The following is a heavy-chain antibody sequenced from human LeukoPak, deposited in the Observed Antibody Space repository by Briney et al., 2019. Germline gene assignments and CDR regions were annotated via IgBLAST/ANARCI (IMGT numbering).Heavy chain of an antibody. J-gene: IGHJ6*03. CDR1: GYTFTSYD. D-gene: IGHD6-13*01. CDR2: MNPNSGNT. CDR3: ARNVPRDDPWYSSSWYLYYYYYYMDV. Sequence: ASVKVSCTASGYTFTSYDINWGRQATGQGLEWMGWMNPNSGNTGYAQKFQGRVTMTRNTSISTAYMELSSLRSEDTAVYYCARNVPRDDPWYSSSWYLYYYYYYMDVWGKGTTVTVSS. V-gene: IGHV1-8*01.